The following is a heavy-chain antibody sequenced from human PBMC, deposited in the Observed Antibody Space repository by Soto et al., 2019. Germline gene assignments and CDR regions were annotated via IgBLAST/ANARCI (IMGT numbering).Heavy chain of an antibody. Sequence: AVKVSCKACGGTFSSYAISWVRQAPGQGLEWMGGIIPIFGTANYAQKFQGRVTITADESTSTAYMELSSLRSEDTAVYYCARGDDNWNDEENYYYGMDVWG. J-gene: IGHJ6*02. V-gene: IGHV1-69*13. CDR1: GGTFSSYA. CDR3: ARGDDNWNDEENYYYGMDV. D-gene: IGHD1-1*01. CDR2: IIPIFGTA.